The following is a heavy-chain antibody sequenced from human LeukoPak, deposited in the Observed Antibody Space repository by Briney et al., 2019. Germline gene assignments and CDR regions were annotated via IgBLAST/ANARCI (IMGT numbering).Heavy chain of an antibody. Sequence: PSETLSLTCTVSGGSISSGGYYWDWIRQPPGQGLEWIGNICDSGDTYYTPSLKSRVTMFVDTSKNQFSLKLSSVTAADTAVYYCARHGRPGYGGYENAFDIWGQGTMVTVSS. V-gene: IGHV4-39*01. D-gene: IGHD5-12*01. CDR1: GGSISSGGYY. CDR3: ARHGRPGYGGYENAFDI. CDR2: ICDSGDT. J-gene: IGHJ3*02.